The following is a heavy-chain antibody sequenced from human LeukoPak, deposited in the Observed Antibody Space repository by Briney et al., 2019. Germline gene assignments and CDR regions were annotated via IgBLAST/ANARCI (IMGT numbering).Heavy chain of an antibody. CDR3: ARSDYCSSTTGFYYYYYMDV. CDR2: IYYSGST. Sequence: KSSETPSLTCTVSGGSISSHYWSWIRQPPGKGLEWIGYIYYSGSTNYNPSLKSRVTISVDTSKNQFSLKLSSVTAADTAVYYCARSDYCSSTTGFYYYYYMDVWGKGTTVTVSS. CDR1: GGSISSHY. V-gene: IGHV4-59*11. D-gene: IGHD2-2*01. J-gene: IGHJ6*03.